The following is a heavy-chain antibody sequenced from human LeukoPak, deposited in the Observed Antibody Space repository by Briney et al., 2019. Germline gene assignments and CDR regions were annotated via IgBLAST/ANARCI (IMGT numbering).Heavy chain of an antibody. J-gene: IGHJ4*02. CDR2: ISYDGSNK. V-gene: IGHV3-30*04. Sequence: PGGSLRLSCAASGFTFSSYAMHWVRQAPDKGLEWVAVISYDGSNKYYADSVKGRFTISRDNSKNTLYLQMNSLRAEDTAVYYCARDRGIAAGGAFDYWGQGTLVTVSS. CDR1: GFTFSSYA. CDR3: ARDRGIAAGGAFDY. D-gene: IGHD6-13*01.